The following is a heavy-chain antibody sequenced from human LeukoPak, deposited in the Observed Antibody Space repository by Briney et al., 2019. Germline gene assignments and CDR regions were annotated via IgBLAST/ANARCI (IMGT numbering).Heavy chain of an antibody. V-gene: IGHV3-20*04. D-gene: IGHD2-8*01. CDR3: AREAYSYCTNGVCPHGMDA. CDR2: INWNGGST. CDR1: GFTFNGYG. J-gene: IGHJ6*02. Sequence: GGSLRLSCAASGFTFNGYGLSWVRQALGKGLEWVSDINWNGGSTGYADSVKGRFTISRDNAKNSLYLQMNSLRAEDTALYYCAREAYSYCTNGVCPHGMDAWGQGTTVTVSS.